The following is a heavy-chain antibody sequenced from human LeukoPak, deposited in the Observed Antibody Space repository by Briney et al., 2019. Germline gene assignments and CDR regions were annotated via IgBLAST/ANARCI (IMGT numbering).Heavy chain of an antibody. Sequence: ASVKVSCKASGYTFTSYYMHWVRQAPGQGLEWMGIINPSGGSTSYAQKFQGRVTMTRDMSTSTVYMELSSLRSEDTAVYYCARAGTESRWGLPRADYYYMDVWAKGTTVTVSS. CDR2: INPSGGST. V-gene: IGHV1-46*01. J-gene: IGHJ6*03. CDR3: ARAGTESRWGLPRADYYYMDV. CDR1: GYTFTSYY. D-gene: IGHD1-1*01.